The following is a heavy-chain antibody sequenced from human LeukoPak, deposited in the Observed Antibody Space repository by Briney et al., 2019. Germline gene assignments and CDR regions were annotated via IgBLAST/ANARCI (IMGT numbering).Heavy chain of an antibody. V-gene: IGHV3-74*01. CDR3: ARDTASAFDY. CDR2: IRGDESKT. Sequence: PGGSLRLSCAASGFTFSTYWMHWVRQAPGKGLVWVSGIRGDESKTTYADSVKGRFTISRDNAKNTLYLQMNSLRAEDTAVHYCARDTASAFDYWGQGTLVTVSS. D-gene: IGHD2-21*02. CDR1: GFTFSTYW. J-gene: IGHJ4*02.